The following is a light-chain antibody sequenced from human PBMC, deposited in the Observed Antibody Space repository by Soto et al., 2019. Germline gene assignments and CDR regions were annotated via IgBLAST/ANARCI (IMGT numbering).Light chain of an antibody. Sequence: IQMTQSPSTLSASVGDRATITCRASQSISSWLAWYQQKPGKAPKLLIYKASSLESGVPSRFSGSGSGTEFTLTISSLQPDDFATYYCQQYNIYWTFGQGTKVEIK. CDR1: QSISSW. CDR3: QQYNIYWT. CDR2: KAS. J-gene: IGKJ1*01. V-gene: IGKV1-5*03.